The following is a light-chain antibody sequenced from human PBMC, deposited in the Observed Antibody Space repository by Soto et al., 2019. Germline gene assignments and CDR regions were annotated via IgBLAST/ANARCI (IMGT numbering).Light chain of an antibody. V-gene: IGLV1-51*02. J-gene: IGLJ2*01. Sequence: QAVVTQPPSVSAAPGQTVSISCSGSSSNIGNNYVSWYQQLPGTAPKLLIYENNKRPSGIPDRFSGSKSGTSATLGITGLQTGDEADYYCGTWDSSLSDLVFGGGTKLTVL. CDR1: SSNIGNNY. CDR3: GTWDSSLSDLV. CDR2: ENN.